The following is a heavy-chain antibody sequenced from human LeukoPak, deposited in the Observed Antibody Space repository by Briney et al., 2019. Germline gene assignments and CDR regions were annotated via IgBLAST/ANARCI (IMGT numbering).Heavy chain of an antibody. Sequence: GGSLRLSCVASGFTFSTYTMNWIRQAPGKGLEWVSGVSGSGGVTYYADSVKGRFTISRDNSKNTLHLQMNSLRAEDTAVYYCATFLAVIAARDGLYFQHWGQGTLVSVSS. V-gene: IGHV3-23*01. D-gene: IGHD6-6*01. CDR2: VSGSGGVT. CDR3: ATFLAVIAARDGLYFQH. CDR1: GFTFSTYT. J-gene: IGHJ1*01.